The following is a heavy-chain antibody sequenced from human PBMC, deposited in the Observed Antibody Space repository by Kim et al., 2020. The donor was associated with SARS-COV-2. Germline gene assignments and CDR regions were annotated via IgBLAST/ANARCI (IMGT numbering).Heavy chain of an antibody. CDR1: GFTFSSYE. Sequence: GGSLRLSCAASGFTFSSYEMNWVRQAPGKGLEWVSYISSSGSTIYYADSVKGRLTISRDNAKNSLYLQMNSLRAEDTAVYYCARNTVTRYYYYGMDVWGQGTTVTVSS. V-gene: IGHV3-48*03. J-gene: IGHJ6*02. CDR2: ISSSGSTI. CDR3: ARNTVTRYYYYGMDV. D-gene: IGHD4-17*01.